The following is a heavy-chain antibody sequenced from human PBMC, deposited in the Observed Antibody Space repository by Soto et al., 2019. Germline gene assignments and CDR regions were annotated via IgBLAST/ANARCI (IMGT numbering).Heavy chain of an antibody. Sequence: GGSLRLSCAASGFTFSSYWMSWVRQAPGKGLEWVANIKQDGSEKYYVDSVRGRFTISRDNAKNSLYLQMNSLRAEDTAVYYCARENMVRGVNIYYYYGMDVWGQGTTVTVSS. V-gene: IGHV3-7*04. CDR3: ARENMVRGVNIYYYYGMDV. CDR2: IKQDGSEK. D-gene: IGHD3-10*01. CDR1: GFTFSSYW. J-gene: IGHJ6*02.